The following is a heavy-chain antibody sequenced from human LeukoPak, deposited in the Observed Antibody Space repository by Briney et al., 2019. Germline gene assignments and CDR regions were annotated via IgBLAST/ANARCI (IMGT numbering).Heavy chain of an antibody. Sequence: SETLSLTCAVYGGSFSGYYWSWIRQPPGKGLEWIGEINHSGSTNYNPSLKSRVTISVDTSKNQFSLKLSSVTAADTAVYYCARLGGTQDYDFWSGYYTSGFYYFDYWGQGTLVTVSS. D-gene: IGHD3-3*01. CDR2: INHSGST. V-gene: IGHV4-34*01. J-gene: IGHJ4*02. CDR1: GGSFSGYY. CDR3: ARLGGTQDYDFWSGYYTSGFYYFDY.